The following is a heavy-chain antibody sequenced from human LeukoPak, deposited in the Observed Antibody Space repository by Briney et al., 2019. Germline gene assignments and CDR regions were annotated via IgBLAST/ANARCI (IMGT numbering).Heavy chain of an antibody. CDR2: INHSGST. Sequence: SETLSLTCAVYGGSFSGYYWSWIRQPPGKGLEWIGEINHSGSTNYNPSLKSRVTISVDTSKNQFSLKLSSVTAADTAVYYCASGITGTTTWFDPRGQGTLVTVSS. CDR3: ASGITGTTTWFDP. J-gene: IGHJ5*02. V-gene: IGHV4-34*01. D-gene: IGHD1-20*01. CDR1: GGSFSGYY.